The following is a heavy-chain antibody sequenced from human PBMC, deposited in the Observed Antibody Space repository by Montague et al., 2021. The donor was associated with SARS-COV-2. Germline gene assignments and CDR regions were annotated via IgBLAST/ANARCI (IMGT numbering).Heavy chain of an antibody. V-gene: IGHV3-23*01. D-gene: IGHD7-27*01. CDR3: AKPLTRNWAHDAFDT. CDR1: GFTFRNYG. Sequence: SLRLSCPASGFTFRNYGMSWVRQAPGKGLEWVAGINIKEGETFYPDSMRGRFSISRDNSKNTLYLQMNRLRDDDTAVYYCAKPLTRNWAHDAFDTWGRGTMVSVSS. CDR2: INIKEGET. J-gene: IGHJ3*02.